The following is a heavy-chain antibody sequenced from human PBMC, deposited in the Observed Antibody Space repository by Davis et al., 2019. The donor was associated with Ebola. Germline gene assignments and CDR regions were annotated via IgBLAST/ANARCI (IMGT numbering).Heavy chain of an antibody. V-gene: IGHV4-30-4*02. Sequence: SETLSLTCTVSGDSISGADYSWTWIRQPPGKGLEWIGHIFYSGNAYYNPSLQSRSTLSVDTSKNQFSLKLSSVTAADTAVYYCARDLSGPFDSWGQGTLVTVSS. CDR2: IFYSGNA. CDR3: ARDLSGPFDS. D-gene: IGHD6-25*01. CDR1: GDSISGADYS. J-gene: IGHJ4*02.